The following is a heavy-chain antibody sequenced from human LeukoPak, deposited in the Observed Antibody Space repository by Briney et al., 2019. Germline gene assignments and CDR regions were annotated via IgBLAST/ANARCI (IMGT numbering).Heavy chain of an antibody. CDR3: AKGSGSSCYSPCDY. CDR1: GFSFSNHG. J-gene: IGHJ4*02. Sequence: PGGSLRLSCAASGFSFSNHGMHWVRQAPGKRLEWVAVIWDDGNNKRYANSVNGRFTISRDNSKDTLYLQMDSLRAEDTAVYYCAKGSGSSCYSPCDYWGQGILVTVSS. CDR2: IWDDGNNK. V-gene: IGHV3-33*06. D-gene: IGHD2-15*01.